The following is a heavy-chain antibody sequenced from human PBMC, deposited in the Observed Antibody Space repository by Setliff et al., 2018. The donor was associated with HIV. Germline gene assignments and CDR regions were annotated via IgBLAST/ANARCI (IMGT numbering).Heavy chain of an antibody. V-gene: IGHV1-2*02. D-gene: IGHD3-22*01. Sequence: ASVKVSCKASGYTFIDYYIHWVRQAPGQGLEWMGWINPNSGGTNYAQKFQGRVTMTRDTSISTAYMELSRLRSDDTAVYYCARKSDYYDSSGPLFEYFQHWGQGTLVTVSS. J-gene: IGHJ1*01. CDR1: GYTFIDYY. CDR2: INPNSGGT. CDR3: ARKSDYYDSSGPLFEYFQH.